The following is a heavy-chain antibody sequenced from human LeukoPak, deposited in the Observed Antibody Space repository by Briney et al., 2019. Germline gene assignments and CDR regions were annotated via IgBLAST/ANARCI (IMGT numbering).Heavy chain of an antibody. CDR2: IKSKTDGGTT. J-gene: IGHJ4*02. D-gene: IGHD3-10*01. V-gene: IGHV3-15*01. Sequence: PGGSLRLSCAASGFTFSNAWMSWVRQAPGKGLEWVGRIKSKTDGGTTDYAAPVKGRFTISRDDSKNTMHIPMNSLKTEDTAVYYGTTVRNSSTRGRGVIYSKFYFDYWGQGTRVTVSS. CDR3: TTVRNSSTRGRGVIYSKFYFDY. CDR1: GFTFSNAW.